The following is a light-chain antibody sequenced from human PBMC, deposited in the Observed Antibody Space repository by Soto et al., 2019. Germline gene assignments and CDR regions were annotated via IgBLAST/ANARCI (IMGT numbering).Light chain of an antibody. J-gene: IGKJ4*01. CDR1: QSVSSSY. V-gene: IGKV3-20*01. CDR3: QQFSIYPLT. Sequence: EIVLTQSPGTLSLSPGERATLSCRASQSVSSSYLAWYQQKPGQAPRLLIYDASSRATGIPARFSGGGSGTDFTLAISSLQPEDFAVYYCQQFSIYPLTFGGGTKVDIK. CDR2: DAS.